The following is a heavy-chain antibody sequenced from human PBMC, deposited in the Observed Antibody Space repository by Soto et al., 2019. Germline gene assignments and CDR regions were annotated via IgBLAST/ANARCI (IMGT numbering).Heavy chain of an antibody. J-gene: IGHJ6*02. V-gene: IGHV3-33*01. CDR2: IRYGGSNT. Sequence: GGSLRLSCAASGFTFSSYGMHWVRQAPGKGLEWVAVIRYGGSNTYYADSVKGRFTISRDNAKNTLYLQMNSLRAEDTAVYYCARDGRAGYNERYYYYGMDVWGQGTTVTVSS. CDR1: GFTFSSYG. CDR3: ARDGRAGYNERYYYYGMDV. D-gene: IGHD5-12*01.